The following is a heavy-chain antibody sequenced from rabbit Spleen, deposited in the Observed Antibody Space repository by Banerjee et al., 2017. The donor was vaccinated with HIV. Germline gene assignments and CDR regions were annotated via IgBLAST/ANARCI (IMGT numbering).Heavy chain of an antibody. J-gene: IGHJ4*01. D-gene: IGHD6-1*01. CDR3: ARDNYNGGYGAYMGL. CDR2: IYIDWDGGT. V-gene: IGHV1S45*01. Sequence: QEHLKESGGGLVQPGGSLKLSCKASGFTLSSYYMNWVRQAPGKGLEWIGCIYIDWDGGTHWESHATWAKGRFTISKTSSTTVTLQMTSLTAADTATYFCARDNYNGGYGAYMGLWGQGTLVTVS. CDR1: GFTLSSYYM.